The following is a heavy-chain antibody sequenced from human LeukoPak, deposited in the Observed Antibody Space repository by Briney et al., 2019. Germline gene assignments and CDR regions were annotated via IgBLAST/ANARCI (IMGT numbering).Heavy chain of an antibody. CDR2: IYHSGST. D-gene: IGHD4-17*01. V-gene: IGHV4-34*01. CDR3: ARGRRGRSFDY. CDR1: GGSFSGYY. J-gene: IGHJ4*02. Sequence: SETLSLTCAVYGGSFSGYYWSWIRQPPGKGLEWIGEIYHSGSTNYNPSLKSRVTISVDTSKNQLSLKLSSVTAADTAVYYCARGRRGRSFDYWGQGTLVTVSS.